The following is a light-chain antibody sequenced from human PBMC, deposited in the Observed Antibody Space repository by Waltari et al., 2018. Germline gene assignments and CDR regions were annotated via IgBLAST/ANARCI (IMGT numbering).Light chain of an antibody. Sequence: EIVLTQSPATLSLSPGERATVSCRASQSVRSNLAWYQQKPGQAPRLLIYDASNRATGFPARFSGSGSGTDFTLTISSLEPEDFAVYYCQQYYSTPYTFGQGTKLEIK. CDR1: QSVRSN. V-gene: IGKV3-11*01. J-gene: IGKJ2*01. CDR2: DAS. CDR3: QQYYSTPYT.